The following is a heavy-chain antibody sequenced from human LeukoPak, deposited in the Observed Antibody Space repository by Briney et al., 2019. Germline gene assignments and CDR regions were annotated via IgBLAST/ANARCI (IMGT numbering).Heavy chain of an antibody. D-gene: IGHD3-10*01. Sequence: SETLSLTCTVSGGSISSYYWSWIRQPPGKGLEWIGYIYYSGSTNYNPSLKSRVTISVDTSKNQFSLKLSSVTAADTAVYYCARRRNMVRGVIQNNWFDPWGQGTLVTVSS. J-gene: IGHJ5*02. CDR3: ARRRNMVRGVIQNNWFDP. CDR2: IYYSGST. CDR1: GGSISSYY. V-gene: IGHV4-59*01.